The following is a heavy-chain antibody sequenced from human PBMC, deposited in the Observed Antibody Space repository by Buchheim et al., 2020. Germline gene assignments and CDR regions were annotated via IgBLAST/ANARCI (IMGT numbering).Heavy chain of an antibody. CDR3: ARALNGYPHMVRNQREQLRFDY. D-gene: IGHD3-10*01. CDR1: GGSISSGGYY. V-gene: IGHV4-31*03. J-gene: IGHJ4*02. CDR2: IYYSGST. Sequence: QVQLQESGPGLVKPSQTLSLTCTVSGGSISSGGYYWSWIRQHPGKGLEWIGYIYYSGSTYYNPSLKSRVTISVDTSQNQSSLKLSSVTAADTAVYYCARALNGYPHMVRNQREQLRFDYWGQGTL.